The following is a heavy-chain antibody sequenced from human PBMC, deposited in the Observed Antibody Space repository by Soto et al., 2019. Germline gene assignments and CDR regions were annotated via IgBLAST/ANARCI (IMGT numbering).Heavy chain of an antibody. CDR1: GGSISNSNNYY. Sequence: PSETLSLTCTVSGGSISNSNNYYWGWVRQSPEKGLEWIASVHYRGNTYYNPSLKSRVTISADTSKNQFSLQLRSVTAADTAVYYCASGGSGSSWNYYYYYGMDVWGQGTTVTVSS. D-gene: IGHD3-10*01. CDR3: ASGGSGSSWNYYYYYGMDV. V-gene: IGHV4-39*01. J-gene: IGHJ6*02. CDR2: VHYRGNT.